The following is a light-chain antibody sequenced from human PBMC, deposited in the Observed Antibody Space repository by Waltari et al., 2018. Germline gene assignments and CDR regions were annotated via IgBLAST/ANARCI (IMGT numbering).Light chain of an antibody. CDR1: QSGLYSSNNKNY. V-gene: IGKV4-1*01. CDR3: QQYYSTPFT. CDR2: WAS. J-gene: IGKJ3*01. Sequence: DIVMTQSPDSLAVSLGERATINCKSSQSGLYSSNNKNYLAWYQQKPGQHPKLLIYWASTRESGVPDRFSGSGSGTDFTLTISSLQAEDVAVYYCQQYYSTPFTFGPGTKVDIK.